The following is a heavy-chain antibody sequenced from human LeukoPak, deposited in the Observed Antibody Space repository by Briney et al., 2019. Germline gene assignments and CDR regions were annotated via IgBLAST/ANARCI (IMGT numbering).Heavy chain of an antibody. V-gene: IGHV1-69*05. CDR3: ARISRDGYIFDY. D-gene: IGHD5-24*01. CDR2: IIPIFGTA. Sequence: GSSVKVSCKASGGTFSSYAISWVRQAPGQGLEWMGGIIPIFGTANYAQKYQGRVTITTDESTSTAYMELSSLRSEDTAVYYCARISRDGYIFDYWGQGALVTVSS. CDR1: GGTFSSYA. J-gene: IGHJ4*02.